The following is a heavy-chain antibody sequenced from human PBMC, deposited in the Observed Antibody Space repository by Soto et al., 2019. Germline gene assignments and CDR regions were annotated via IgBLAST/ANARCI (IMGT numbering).Heavy chain of an antibody. CDR3: ANIQMGSSCWYVWSLDS. J-gene: IGHJ4*02. Sequence: QVQLVQSGAAVKKPGSSVKVSCKASGDTFSRYSISWVRQAPGQGLEWMGRIIPIYGTANSAQKFQGRVTITADKSTSTAYMELSSLRSDDTAVYDCANIQMGSSCWYVWSLDSWGQGTLVTVSS. CDR1: GDTFSRYS. V-gene: IGHV1-69*06. CDR2: IIPIYGTA. D-gene: IGHD6-19*01.